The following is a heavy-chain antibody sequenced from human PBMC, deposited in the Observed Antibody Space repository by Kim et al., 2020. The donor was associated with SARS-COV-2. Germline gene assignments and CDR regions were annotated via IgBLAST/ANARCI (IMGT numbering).Heavy chain of an antibody. CDR1: GFALSTYN. J-gene: IGHJ5*02. D-gene: IGHD3-9*01. CDR2: ISFDEI. V-gene: IGHV3-48*02. Sequence: GGSLRLSCVASGFALSTYNMNWVRQAPGKGLEWLAYISFDEIHYAYSDNGRLSVSRDNAKNTMSLQMNIQRQGDNDVYFCSRELDWSLHLWGHGTLVTFS. CDR3: SRELDWSLHL.